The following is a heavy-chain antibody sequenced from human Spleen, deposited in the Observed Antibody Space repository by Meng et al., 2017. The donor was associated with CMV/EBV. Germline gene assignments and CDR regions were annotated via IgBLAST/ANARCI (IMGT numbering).Heavy chain of an antibody. Sequence: SETLSLTCGVYGGSFSGYKWSWIRQTPGKGLEWIGEVNHSGGANYNPSLKGRVTISVDTSKNQFSLRLTSVTAADTAVYYCARLNNFVTIFGVPITEGYFHTGARAPWSPSPQ. CDR1: GGSFSGYK. V-gene: IGHV4-34*01. CDR2: VNHSGGA. CDR3: ARLNNFVTIFGVPITEGYFHT. J-gene: IGHJ1*01. D-gene: IGHD3-3*01.